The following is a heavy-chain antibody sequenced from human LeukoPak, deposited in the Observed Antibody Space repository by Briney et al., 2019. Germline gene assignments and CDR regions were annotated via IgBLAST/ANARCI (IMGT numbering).Heavy chain of an antibody. Sequence: SVKVSCKASGGTFSGYAISWVRQAPGQGLEWMGGIIPVSGIANYAQNFQGRVTITADESTSTAYMELSSLRSEDTAVYYCARLTRRDFTVTPEDYWGQGTLVTVSS. CDR1: GGTFSGYA. V-gene: IGHV1-69*13. J-gene: IGHJ4*02. CDR3: ARLTRRDFTVTPEDY. CDR2: IIPVSGIA. D-gene: IGHD4-17*01.